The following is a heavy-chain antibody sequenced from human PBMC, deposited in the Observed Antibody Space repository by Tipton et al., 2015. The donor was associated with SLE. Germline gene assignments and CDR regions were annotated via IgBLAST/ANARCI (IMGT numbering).Heavy chain of an antibody. J-gene: IGHJ6*02. CDR3: AAKSSSWYVEYYGMDV. CDR2: IRYDGSDK. Sequence: SLRLSCAASGFTFSSYGMHWVRQAPGKGLEWVSFIRYDGSDKYYADSVKGRFTISRDNSKNTLYLQMNSLRAEDTAVYYCAAKSSSWYVEYYGMDVWGQGTTVTVSS. D-gene: IGHD6-13*01. V-gene: IGHV3-30*02. CDR1: GFTFSSYG.